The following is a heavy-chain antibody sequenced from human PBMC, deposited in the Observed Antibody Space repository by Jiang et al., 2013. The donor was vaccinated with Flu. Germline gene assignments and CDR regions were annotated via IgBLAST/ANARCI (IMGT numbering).Heavy chain of an antibody. J-gene: IGHJ4*02. D-gene: IGHD1-26*01. Sequence: TISRDNSKNTLYLQMNSLRAEDTAVYYCAVGATPLFDYWGQGTLVTVSS. V-gene: IGHV3-53*01. CDR3: AVGATPLFDY.